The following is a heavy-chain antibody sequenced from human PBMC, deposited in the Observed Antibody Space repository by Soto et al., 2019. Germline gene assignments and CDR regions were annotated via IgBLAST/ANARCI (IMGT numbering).Heavy chain of an antibody. J-gene: IGHJ5*02. V-gene: IGHV3-48*02. CDR1: GFTFRPFT. CDR2: ISSSSSTI. Sequence: EVQLVEFGGGWDQPGGSRRPSWAPLGFTFRPFTLNWVRQALGKGLEWVSYISSSSSTIYYADSVKGRFTISRDNAKNSLYLQMNSLRDEDTAVYYCARDLSGYDPWGQGTLVTVSS. D-gene: IGHD5-12*01. CDR3: ARDLSGYDP.